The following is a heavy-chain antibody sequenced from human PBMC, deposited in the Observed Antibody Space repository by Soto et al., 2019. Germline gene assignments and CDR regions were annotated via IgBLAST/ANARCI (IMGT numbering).Heavy chain of an antibody. J-gene: IGHJ5*02. D-gene: IGHD3-3*01. CDR2: INPNSGGT. Sequence: ASVKVSCNASGYTFTGYYMHSVLQAPGQGLEWMGWINPNSGGTNYAQKFQGRVTMTRDTSISTAYMELSRLRSDDTAVYYCARDRTIFGVVIEFDPWGQGTLVTVSS. CDR3: ARDRTIFGVVIEFDP. V-gene: IGHV1-2*02. CDR1: GYTFTGYY.